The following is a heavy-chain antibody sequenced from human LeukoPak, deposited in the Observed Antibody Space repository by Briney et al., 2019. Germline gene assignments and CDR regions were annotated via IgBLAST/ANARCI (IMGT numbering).Heavy chain of an antibody. J-gene: IGHJ4*02. D-gene: IGHD3-3*01. Sequence: PSETLSLTCTVSGGSISSYFWTWIRQPPGKGLEWIGYIYYIGSTNYNPSLKSRVTVSVDTSKNQFSLKLSSVTAADTAVYYCAREVRSGYTGWGQGTRVTVSS. CDR2: IYYIGST. CDR1: GGSISSYF. CDR3: AREVRSGYTG. V-gene: IGHV4-59*12.